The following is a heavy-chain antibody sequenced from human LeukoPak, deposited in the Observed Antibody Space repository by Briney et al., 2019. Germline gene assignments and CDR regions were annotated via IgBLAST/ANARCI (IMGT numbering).Heavy chain of an antibody. J-gene: IGHJ6*02. V-gene: IGHV4-59*08. CDR2: IYYSGST. D-gene: IGHD4-17*01. Sequence: PSETLSLTCTVSGGSISNYYWSWIRQPPGKGLEWIGYIYYSGSTNYNPSLKSRVTISVDTSKNQFSLKLSSVTAADTAVYYCARVGSHDYGDYYYYYGMDVWGQGTTVTVSS. CDR3: ARVGSHDYGDYYYYYGMDV. CDR1: GGSISNYY.